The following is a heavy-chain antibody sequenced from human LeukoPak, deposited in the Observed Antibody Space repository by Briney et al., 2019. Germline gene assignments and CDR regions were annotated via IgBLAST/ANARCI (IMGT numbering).Heavy chain of an antibody. CDR1: GYTFTSYY. CDR2: INPSGGSP. CDR3: ARVSVAATYFRAFDI. V-gene: IGHV1-46*01. D-gene: IGHD1-26*01. J-gene: IGHJ3*02. Sequence: ASVRVSSKAAGYTFTSYYMHWLRQAPGQGLEWMGIINPSGGSPTYAQNFQGRVTMTRDTSTSTVYMDLRSLRSEDTAVYYCARVSVAATYFRAFDIWGQGTLVTVSS.